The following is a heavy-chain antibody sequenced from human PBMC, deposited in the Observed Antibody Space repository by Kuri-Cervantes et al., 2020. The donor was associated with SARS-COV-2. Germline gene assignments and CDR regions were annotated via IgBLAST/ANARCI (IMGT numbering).Heavy chain of an antibody. Sequence: GSLRLSCTVSGASIGSTDSYWGWIRQPPGKAKEWIGSIKYSGSTFYNPSLKSRVTISVDTSKNQFSLKLSSVTAADTAVYYCARLPALPWYFDYWGQGTLVTVSS. V-gene: IGHV4-39*07. CDR1: GASIGSTDSY. CDR2: IKYSGST. J-gene: IGHJ4*02. CDR3: ARLPALPWYFDY.